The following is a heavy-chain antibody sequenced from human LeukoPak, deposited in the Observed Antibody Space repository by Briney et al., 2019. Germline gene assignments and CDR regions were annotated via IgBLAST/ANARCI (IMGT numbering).Heavy chain of an antibody. CDR1: GFTFSTYS. J-gene: IGHJ4*02. CDR3: ARDDYGDYKSFNY. V-gene: IGHV3-21*01. Sequence: GGSLRLSCETSGFTFSTYSRNWVRQAPGKGLEWVSSISSSSSYIYYADSVKGRFTISRDNAKNSLYLQMNSLRAEDTAVYYCARDDYGDYKSFNYWGQGTLVTVSS. CDR2: ISSSSSYI. D-gene: IGHD4-17*01.